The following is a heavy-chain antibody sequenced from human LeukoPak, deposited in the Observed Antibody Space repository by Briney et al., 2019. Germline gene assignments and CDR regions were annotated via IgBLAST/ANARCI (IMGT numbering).Heavy chain of an antibody. CDR2: ISPSGDKT. CDR3: ARDPLWWFGELPNMDV. Sequence: ASVKVSCKASGYTFTNHYMHWVRQAPGQGLEWLGLISPSGDKTWNAQKFQGRVTMTRDMSTSTDYLELSSLRSEDTAVYYCARDPLWWFGELPNMDVWGKGTTVTISS. CDR1: GYTFTNHY. V-gene: IGHV1-46*01. J-gene: IGHJ6*03. D-gene: IGHD3-10*01.